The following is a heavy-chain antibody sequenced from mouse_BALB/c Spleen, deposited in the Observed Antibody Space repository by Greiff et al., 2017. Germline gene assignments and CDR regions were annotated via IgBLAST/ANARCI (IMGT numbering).Heavy chain of an antibody. D-gene: IGHD2-4*01. CDR3: AREGMINAMDY. J-gene: IGHJ4*01. CDR2: INPGSGGT. CDR1: GYAFTNYL. V-gene: IGHV1-54*01. Sequence: VMLVESGAELVRPGTSVKVSCKASGYAFTNYLIEWVKQRPGQGLEWIGVINPGSGGTNYNEKFKGKATLTADKSSSTAYMQLSSLTSDDSAVYFCAREGMINAMDYWGQGTSVTVSS.